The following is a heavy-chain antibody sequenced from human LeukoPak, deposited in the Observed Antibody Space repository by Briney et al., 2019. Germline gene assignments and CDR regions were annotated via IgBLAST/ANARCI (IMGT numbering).Heavy chain of an antibody. Sequence: PGGSLRLSCAASGFTFDDYTMHWVRQAPGKGLEWVSLISWDGGSTYYADSVKGRFTISRDNSKNSLYLQMNSLRTEDTALYYCAKGPEYSSSPVIYYYGMDVWGQGTTVTVSS. J-gene: IGHJ6*02. CDR3: AKGPEYSSSPVIYYYGMDV. D-gene: IGHD6-6*01. CDR2: ISWDGGST. CDR1: GFTFDDYT. V-gene: IGHV3-43*01.